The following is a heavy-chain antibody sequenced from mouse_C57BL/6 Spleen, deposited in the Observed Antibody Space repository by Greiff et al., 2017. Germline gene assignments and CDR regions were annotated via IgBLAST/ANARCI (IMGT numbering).Heavy chain of an antibody. D-gene: IGHD3-2*02. J-gene: IGHJ3*01. Sequence: GGGLVQPKGSLNLSCAASGFTFNTYAMHWVRQAPGKGLEWVARIRSKSSNYATYYADSVKDRFTISRDDSQSMLYLQMNNLKTEDTAMYYCVRDGGGQLRLQFAYWGQGTLVTVSA. V-gene: IGHV10-3*01. CDR1: GFTFNTYA. CDR2: IRSKSSNYAT. CDR3: VRDGGGQLRLQFAY.